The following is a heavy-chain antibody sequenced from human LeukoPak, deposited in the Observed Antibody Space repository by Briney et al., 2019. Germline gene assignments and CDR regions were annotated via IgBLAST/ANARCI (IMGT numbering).Heavy chain of an antibody. Sequence: SETLSLTCTASGGSISSSSYYWGWIRQPPGKGLEWNGSIYYSGSTYYNPSLKSRVTISVGTSKNQFSLKLSSVTAADTAVYYCARLQYDYIWGSYRSGAFDIWGQGTMVTVSS. J-gene: IGHJ3*02. CDR1: GGSISSSSYY. V-gene: IGHV4-39*01. CDR2: IYYSGST. D-gene: IGHD3-16*02. CDR3: ARLQYDYIWGSYRSGAFDI.